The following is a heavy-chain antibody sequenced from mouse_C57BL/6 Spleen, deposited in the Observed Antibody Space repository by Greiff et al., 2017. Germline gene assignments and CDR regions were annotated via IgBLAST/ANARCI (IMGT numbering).Heavy chain of an antibody. D-gene: IGHD1-1*01. V-gene: IGHV14-4*01. CDR3: NYYGSSYDAMDY. CDR1: GFNIKDDY. J-gene: IGHJ4*01. Sequence: DVHLVESGAELVRPGASVKLSCTASGFNIKDDYMHWVKQRPEQGLEWIGWIDPENGDTEYASKFQGKATITADTSSNTAYLQLSSLTSEDTAVYYCNYYGSSYDAMDYWGQGTSVTVSS. CDR2: IDPENGDT.